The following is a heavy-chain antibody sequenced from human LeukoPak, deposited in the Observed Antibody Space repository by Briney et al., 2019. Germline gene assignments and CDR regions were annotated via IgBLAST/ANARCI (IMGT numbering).Heavy chain of an antibody. CDR3: ARSEQRAQKDTYYNHYYYMDV. V-gene: IGHV4-59*11. Sequence: SETLSLTCVVSGGSISSHYWSWIRQPPGKGLEWIGYIYFSGYTNYNPSLKSRVTISVDTSNNHFSLRLTSVTAADTAVYYCARSEQRAQKDTYYNHYYYMDVWGKGTTVTVSS. CDR2: IYFSGYT. D-gene: IGHD6-25*01. CDR1: GGSISSHY. J-gene: IGHJ6*03.